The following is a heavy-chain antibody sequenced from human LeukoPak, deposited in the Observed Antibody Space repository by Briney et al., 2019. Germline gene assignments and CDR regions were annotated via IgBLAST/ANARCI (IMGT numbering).Heavy chain of an antibody. CDR2: IYYSGST. J-gene: IGHJ4*02. Sequence: SETLSLTCTVSGGSISSSSYYWGWIRQPPGKGLEWIGSIYYSGSTYYNPSLKSRVTISVDTSKNQFSLKLSSVTAAGAVVYYCARDGLWGEGTLVTVSS. D-gene: IGHD5/OR15-5a*01. CDR3: ARDGL. CDR1: GGSISSSSYY. V-gene: IGHV4-39*07.